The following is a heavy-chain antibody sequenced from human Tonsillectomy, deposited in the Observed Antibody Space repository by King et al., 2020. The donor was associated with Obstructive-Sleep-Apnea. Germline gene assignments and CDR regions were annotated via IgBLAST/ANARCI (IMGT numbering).Heavy chain of an antibody. J-gene: IGHJ4*02. CDR3: TRFGGDGGHRIAAASMEGDY. CDR2: IRSKANTYAT. CDR1: GFSFSDSA. V-gene: IGHV3-73*01. Sequence: VQLVESGGGLVQPGGSLKLSCAASGFSFSDSAMHWVRQASGKGLEWVGRIRSKANTYATVDAASVKGRFTISRDDSKNTAYLQMNSLKTEDTAVYYCTRFGGDGGHRIAAASMEGDYWGQGTLVTVSS. D-gene: IGHD6-13*01.